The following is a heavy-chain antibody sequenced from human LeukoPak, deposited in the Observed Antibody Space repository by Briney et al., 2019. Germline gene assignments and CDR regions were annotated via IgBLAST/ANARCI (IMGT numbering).Heavy chain of an antibody. J-gene: IGHJ6*03. CDR1: GGSFSGYY. V-gene: IGHV4-4*07. Sequence: KSSQTLSLTCAVYGGSFSGYYWSWIRQPAGKGLEWIGRIYTSGSTNYNPSLKSRVTMSVDTSKNQFSLKLSSVTAADTAVYYCARDQVRVVSNHYYYMDVWGKGTTVTISS. CDR2: IYTSGST. D-gene: IGHD3-3*01. CDR3: ARDQVRVVSNHYYYMDV.